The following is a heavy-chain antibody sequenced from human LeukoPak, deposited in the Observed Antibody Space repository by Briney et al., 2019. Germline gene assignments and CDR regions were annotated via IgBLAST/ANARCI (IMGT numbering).Heavy chain of an antibody. Sequence: SETLSLTCTVSGGSISSYYWSWIRQPAGKGLEWIGRIYTSGSTTYNPSLKSRVAMSADTSKNQLSLKLSSVTAADTAVYYCARDYYDSSGYPFCDYWGQGTLVTVSS. V-gene: IGHV4-4*07. CDR2: IYTSGST. CDR1: GGSISSYY. J-gene: IGHJ4*02. D-gene: IGHD3-22*01. CDR3: ARDYYDSSGYPFCDY.